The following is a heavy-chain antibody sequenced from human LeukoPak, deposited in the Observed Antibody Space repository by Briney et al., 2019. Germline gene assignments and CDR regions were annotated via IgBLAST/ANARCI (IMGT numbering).Heavy chain of an antibody. V-gene: IGHV4-59*08. J-gene: IGHJ4*02. CDR3: ARSKGGYSYGYVDY. Sequence: SETLSLTCTVSGGSISSYYWSWIRQPPGKGLEWIGYIYYSGSTNYNPSLKSRVTISVDTSKNQFSLKLSPVPAADTAVYYCARSKGGYSYGYVDYWGQGTLVTVSS. CDR1: GGSISSYY. D-gene: IGHD5-18*01. CDR2: IYYSGST.